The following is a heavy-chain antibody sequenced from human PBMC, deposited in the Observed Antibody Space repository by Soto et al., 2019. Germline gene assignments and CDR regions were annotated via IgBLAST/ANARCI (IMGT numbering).Heavy chain of an antibody. J-gene: IGHJ4*02. Sequence: SVKVSCKASGGTFSSYAISWVRQALGQGLEWMGGIIPIFGTANYAQKFQGRVTITADESTSTAYVELSSLRSEDTAVYYCARAGYSYGTSPVFYFDYWGQGTLVTVSS. CDR1: GGTFSSYA. CDR2: IIPIFGTA. V-gene: IGHV1-69*13. D-gene: IGHD5-18*01. CDR3: ARAGYSYGTSPVFYFDY.